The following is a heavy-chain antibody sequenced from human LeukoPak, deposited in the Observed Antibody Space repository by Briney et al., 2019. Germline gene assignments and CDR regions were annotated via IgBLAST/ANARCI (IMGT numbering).Heavy chain of an antibody. D-gene: IGHD3-10*01. CDR3: ARDPSLRGNAFDI. CDR2: IIPIFGTA. J-gene: IGHJ3*02. CDR1: GGTFSSYT. Sequence: SVKVSCKASGGTFSSYTISWVRQAPGQGLEWMGRIIPIFGTANYAQKFQGRVTITTDESTSTACMELSSLRSEDTAVYYCARDPSLRGNAFDIWGQGTMVTVSS. V-gene: IGHV1-69*05.